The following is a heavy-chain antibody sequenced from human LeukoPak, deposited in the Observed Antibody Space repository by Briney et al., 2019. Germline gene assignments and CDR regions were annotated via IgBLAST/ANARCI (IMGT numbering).Heavy chain of an antibody. V-gene: IGHV3-23*01. J-gene: IGHJ6*02. CDR1: GFNFRNAW. Sequence: PGGSLRLSCTASGFNFRNAWMCWVRQAPGKGLEWVSAISGSGGSTYYADSVKGRFTISRDNSKNTLYLQMNSLRAEDTAVYYCAKNHYGMDVWGQGTTVTVSS. CDR3: AKNHYGMDV. CDR2: ISGSGGST.